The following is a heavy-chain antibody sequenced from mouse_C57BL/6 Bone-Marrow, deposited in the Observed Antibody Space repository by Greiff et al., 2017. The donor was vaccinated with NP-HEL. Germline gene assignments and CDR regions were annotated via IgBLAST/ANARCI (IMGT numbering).Heavy chain of an antibody. J-gene: IGHJ4*01. CDR1: GFNIKDDY. CDR3: THYYGSSYDHYAMDY. CDR2: IDPENGDT. Sequence: VQLKESGAELVRPGASVKLSCTASGFNIKDDYMHWVKQRPEQGLEWIGWIDPENGDTEYASKFQGKATITADTSSNTAYLQLSSLTSEDTAVYYCTHYYGSSYDHYAMDYWGQGTSVTVSS. D-gene: IGHD1-1*01. V-gene: IGHV14-4*01.